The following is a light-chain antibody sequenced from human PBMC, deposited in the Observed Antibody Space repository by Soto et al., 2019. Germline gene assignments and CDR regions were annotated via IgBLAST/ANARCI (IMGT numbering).Light chain of an antibody. Sequence: ILMTQSPVTLSVSPGERATLSCRASQSVSSNLAWYQQKPGQAPSLLIYGAFTRATGIPARFRGTGSGTEFTLTISSLQSEDFALYYCQQYNDWPLTFGQGTKVEI. CDR2: GAF. V-gene: IGKV3-15*01. CDR1: QSVSSN. CDR3: QQYNDWPLT. J-gene: IGKJ1*01.